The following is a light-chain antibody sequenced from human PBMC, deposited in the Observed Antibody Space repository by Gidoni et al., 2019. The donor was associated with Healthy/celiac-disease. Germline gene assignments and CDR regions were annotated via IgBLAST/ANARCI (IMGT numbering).Light chain of an antibody. CDR1: SSNIGSNT. CDR3: AAWDDSLNGWV. Sequence: QSVLTQPPSASGTPAQRVTISCSGSSSNIGSNTVNWYQHLPGTAPKLLIYSNNQRPSGVPDRFSGSKSGTSASLAISGLQSEDEADYYCAAWDDSLNGWVFGGGTKLTVL. V-gene: IGLV1-44*01. J-gene: IGLJ3*02. CDR2: SNN.